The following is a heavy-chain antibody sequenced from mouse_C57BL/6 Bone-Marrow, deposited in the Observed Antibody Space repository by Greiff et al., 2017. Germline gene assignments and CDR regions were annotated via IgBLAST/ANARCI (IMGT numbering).Heavy chain of an antibody. CDR3: ARGSKIYYFYFDY. J-gene: IGHJ2*01. Sequence: VQLQQSGPELVKPGASVKLSCKASGYTFTSYDINWVKQRPGQGLEWIGWIYPRDGSTKYNEKFKGKATLTVDTSSSTAYMELHSLTSEDSAVYFCARGSKIYYFYFDYWGQGTTLTVSS. V-gene: IGHV1-85*01. D-gene: IGHD1-1*01. CDR2: IYPRDGST. CDR1: GYTFTSYD.